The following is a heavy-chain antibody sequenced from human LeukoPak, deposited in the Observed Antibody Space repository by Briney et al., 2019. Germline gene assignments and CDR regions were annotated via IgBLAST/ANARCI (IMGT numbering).Heavy chain of an antibody. J-gene: IGHJ4*02. CDR1: GFAFSYYW. CDR3: ARHTSDWYKEGAN. CDR2: IKRDGSEK. Sequence: GSLRLSCAASGFAFSYYWMNWVRQAPGKGLEWVANIKRDGSEKSYVDSVKGRFTISRDNAKNTLYLQMTTLRAEDTAVYFCARHTSDWYKEGANWGQGTPVTVSS. D-gene: IGHD6-19*01. V-gene: IGHV3-7*01.